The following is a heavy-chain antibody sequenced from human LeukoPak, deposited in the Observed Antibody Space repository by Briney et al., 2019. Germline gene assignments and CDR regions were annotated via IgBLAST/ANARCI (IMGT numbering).Heavy chain of an antibody. CDR3: VRGDSGSWHVNNWFDP. CDR1: GFTFSSYE. V-gene: IGHV3-48*03. D-gene: IGHD6-13*01. Sequence: GGSLRLSCVASGFTFSSYEMNWVRQAPGKGLEWVSYISSSSSTIYYADSVRGRFTISRDNARKSLYLQMDSLRAEDTAVYYCVRGDSGSWHVNNWFDPWGQGTLVTVSS. CDR2: ISSSSSTI. J-gene: IGHJ5*02.